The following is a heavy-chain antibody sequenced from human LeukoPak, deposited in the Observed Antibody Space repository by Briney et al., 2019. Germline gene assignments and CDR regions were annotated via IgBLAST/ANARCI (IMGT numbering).Heavy chain of an antibody. D-gene: IGHD6-13*01. CDR3: ARDAIAAAGAGA. J-gene: IGHJ4*02. CDR1: VDTFTDYS. CDR2: INPNSGDT. V-gene: IGHV1-2*02. Sequence: ASVKVSCKASVDTFTDYSMHCGRQAPGQGRVCMGWINPNSGDTDYAQKFQGRVTMTRDTSISTAYLEVSRLTSDDTAVYFCARDAIAAAGAGAWGQGTLVTVSS.